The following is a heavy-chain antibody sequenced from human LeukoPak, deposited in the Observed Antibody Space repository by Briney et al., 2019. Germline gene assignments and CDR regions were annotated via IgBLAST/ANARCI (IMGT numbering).Heavy chain of an antibody. CDR1: GYSISSGYY. Sequence: SETLSLTCTVSGYSISSGYYWGWIRQPPGKGLELIGSIYHSGSTYYNPSLKSRVTISVDTSKNQFSLKLSSVTAADTAVYYCARLKATVYYYGMDVWGQGTTVTVSS. CDR2: IYHSGST. CDR3: ARLKATVYYYGMDV. J-gene: IGHJ6*02. V-gene: IGHV4-38-2*02. D-gene: IGHD4-17*01.